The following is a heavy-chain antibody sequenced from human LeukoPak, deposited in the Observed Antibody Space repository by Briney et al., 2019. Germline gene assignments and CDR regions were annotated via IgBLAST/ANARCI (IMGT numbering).Heavy chain of an antibody. CDR1: GYSISSGYY. Sequence: PSETLSLTCTVSGYSISSGYYWGWIRQPPGKGLEWIGSIYHSGSTYYNPSLKSRVTIPVDTSKNQFSLKLSSVTAADTAVYYCARNRDDAFDIWGQGTMVTVSS. V-gene: IGHV4-38-2*02. CDR3: ARNRDDAFDI. J-gene: IGHJ3*02. CDR2: IYHSGST. D-gene: IGHD1-14*01.